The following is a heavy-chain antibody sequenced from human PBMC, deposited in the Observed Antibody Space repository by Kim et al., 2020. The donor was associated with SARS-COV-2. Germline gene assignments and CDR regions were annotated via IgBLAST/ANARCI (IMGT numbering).Heavy chain of an antibody. CDR1: GFAFSSYS. J-gene: IGHJ4*02. CDR2: ISSISSYI. D-gene: IGHD3-22*01. Sequence: GGSLRLSCAASGFAFSSYSMNWVRQAPGKVLEWVSSISSISSYIYSADSVKGRFTISRDNAKNSLYLQMNSLRAEDTAVYYCARAPGSGYFARYDYWGQGTMVTVSS. V-gene: IGHV3-21*01. CDR3: ARAPGSGYFARYDY.